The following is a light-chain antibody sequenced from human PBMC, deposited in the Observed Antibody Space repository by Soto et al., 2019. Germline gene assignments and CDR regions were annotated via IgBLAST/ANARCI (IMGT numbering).Light chain of an antibody. Sequence: DIQMTQSPSSLSASVVDIVTITCRASQGISNSLAWYQQKPGKVPRLLIYAASILQLGVPSRFSGSGSGTDFTLTISSLQPEDVATYYCQKYNNVPATFGLGTRLEI. CDR2: AAS. V-gene: IGKV1-27*01. CDR1: QGISNS. J-gene: IGKJ5*01. CDR3: QKYNNVPAT.